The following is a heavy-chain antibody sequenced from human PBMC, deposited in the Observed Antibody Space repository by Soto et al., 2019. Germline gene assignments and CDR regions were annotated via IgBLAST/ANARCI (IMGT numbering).Heavy chain of an antibody. J-gene: IGHJ4*02. CDR3: SKYQPMTQPRPYFDY. Sequence: EVQLLESGGDLIQPGGSLRLSCAASGFTFSSYAMSWVRQAPGKGLGWVSAISSSGVSTFYADSVKGRFTISRDNSRNTLYLQMNSLRAEETAIYYCSKYQPMTQPRPYFDYWGQGTLGTVSS. D-gene: IGHD3-22*01. CDR2: ISSSGVST. CDR1: GFTFSSYA. V-gene: IGHV3-23*01.